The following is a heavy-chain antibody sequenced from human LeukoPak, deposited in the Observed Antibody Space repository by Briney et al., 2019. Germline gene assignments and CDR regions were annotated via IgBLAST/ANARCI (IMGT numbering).Heavy chain of an antibody. CDR3: ARLLKQHLELGFDY. J-gene: IGHJ4*02. D-gene: IGHD6-13*01. CDR1: GYSFTSYW. CDR2: IYPGDSDT. V-gene: IGHV5-51*01. Sequence: GESLRISCKGSGYSFTSYWIAWVRQMPGKGLEWMGIIYPGDSDTRYSPSFQGQGTISADKSISTAYLQWSSLKASDTAVYYCARLLKQHLELGFDYWGQGTLVTVSS.